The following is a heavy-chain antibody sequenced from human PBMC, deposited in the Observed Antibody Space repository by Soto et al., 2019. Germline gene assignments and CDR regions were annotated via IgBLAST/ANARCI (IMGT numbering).Heavy chain of an antibody. CDR2: INPDSGAT. J-gene: IGHJ4*02. Sequence: HEHLVQSGAEVKRPGASLKVSCKASGYSFTGYYIHWVRQAPGQGLEWMGWINPDSGATNYAQNFQGRVTLTSDTSISTASMDLTSLTSDDTAVYYCARGDYGTGGYPFPYFDYWGQGPLVIVSS. V-gene: IGHV1-2*02. D-gene: IGHD2-8*02. CDR1: GYSFTGYY. CDR3: ARGDYGTGGYPFPYFDY.